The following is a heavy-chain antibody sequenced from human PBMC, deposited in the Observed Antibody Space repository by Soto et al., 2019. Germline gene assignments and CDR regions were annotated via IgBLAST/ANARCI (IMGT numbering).Heavy chain of an antibody. D-gene: IGHD1-7*01. V-gene: IGHV3-64*01. Sequence: EVQLAESGGGMVQPGGSLRLSCVASGFTFSSYDMHWVRQAPGKGLEYVSSISSNGGTTYYGNSVKGRFTISRDNSKNPLYLQMGSLRAADMAVYYCVRRVSGNYDYGGQGTLVTVSS. CDR3: VRRVSGNYDY. CDR2: ISSNGGTT. J-gene: IGHJ4*02. CDR1: GFTFSSYD.